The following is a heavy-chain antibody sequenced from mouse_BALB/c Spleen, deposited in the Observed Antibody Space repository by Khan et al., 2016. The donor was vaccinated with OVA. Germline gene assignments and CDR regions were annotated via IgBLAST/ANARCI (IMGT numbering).Heavy chain of an antibody. CDR2: TNPTNGRT. J-gene: IGHJ2*01. V-gene: IGHV1S81*02. D-gene: IGHD1-1*01. Sequence: VQLQQPGADLVKAGASVKLSCKASGYTFTSYWMHWVKQRLGQGLEWFAETNPTNGRTYYHEKFKSKATLTVDKSSSTAYMLLSGPTFEDSAVYYCARIKKIVATYLDYWGQGTTLAVAS. CDR1: GYTFTSYW. CDR3: ARIKKIVATYLDY.